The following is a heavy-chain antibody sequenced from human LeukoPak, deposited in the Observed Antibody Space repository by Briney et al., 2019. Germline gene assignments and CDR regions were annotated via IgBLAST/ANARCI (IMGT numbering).Heavy chain of an antibody. D-gene: IGHD2-8*02. CDR2: IYYSGST. CDR1: GGSISSYY. J-gene: IGHJ4*02. CDR3: ATQILLCHYY. V-gene: IGHV4-59*01. Sequence: SETLSLTCTVSGGSISSYYWSWIRQPPGKGLEWIGYIYYSGSTNYNPSLKSRVTISVDTSKNQFSLGLSSVTAADTAVYYCATQILLCHYYWGQGTLVTVSS.